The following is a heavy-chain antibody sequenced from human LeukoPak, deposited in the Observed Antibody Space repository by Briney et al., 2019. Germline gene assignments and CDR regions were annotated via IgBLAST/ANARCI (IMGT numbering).Heavy chain of an antibody. CDR3: TTLFDFWSGIDY. CDR2: IKSKTDGGTT. Sequence: GGSLRLSCAASGFTFSNAWMSWVRQAPGKGLEWVGRIKSKTDGGTTDYAAPVKGRFTISRDDSKNTLYLQTNSLKTEDTAVYYCTTLFDFWSGIDYWGQGTLVTVSS. J-gene: IGHJ4*02. D-gene: IGHD3-3*01. V-gene: IGHV3-15*01. CDR1: GFTFSNAW.